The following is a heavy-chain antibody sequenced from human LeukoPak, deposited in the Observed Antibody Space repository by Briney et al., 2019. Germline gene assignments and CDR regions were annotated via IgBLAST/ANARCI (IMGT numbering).Heavy chain of an antibody. J-gene: IGHJ4*02. CDR1: GLTFVNHY. V-gene: IGHV3-74*01. CDR3: GSSEDGYIYY. Sequence: GGSLRLSCAASGLTFVNHYLHWGRQAPGKGLLWVSRISTDSTTALYADSVRGRFTISRANAKNPPYLQMNSLRAEETAVYYCGSSEDGYIYYWGKGTLVTV. D-gene: IGHD2-15*01. CDR2: ISTDSTTA.